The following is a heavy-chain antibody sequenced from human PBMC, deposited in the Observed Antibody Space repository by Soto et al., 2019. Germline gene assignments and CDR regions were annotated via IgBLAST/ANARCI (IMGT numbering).Heavy chain of an antibody. V-gene: IGHV3-48*04. CDR3: ARGGYPGYCSGGSCPYYCDY. CDR1: GFTFSSYS. D-gene: IGHD2-15*01. CDR2: ISSSGRTT. J-gene: IGHJ4*02. Sequence: GGSLILSCAASGFTFSSYSMNWVRQAPGKGLEWVSTISSSGRTTNYADSVRGRFTISRDNSKNTLHLQMNSLRAEDTAVYYCARGGYPGYCSGGSCPYYCDYWGQGTLVTVSS.